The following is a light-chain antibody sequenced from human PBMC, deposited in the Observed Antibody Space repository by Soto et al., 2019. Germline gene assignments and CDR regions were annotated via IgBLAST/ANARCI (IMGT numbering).Light chain of an antibody. CDR2: DVS. J-gene: IGKJ5*01. CDR1: QSVSGTY. CDR3: QQYGTSPLT. V-gene: IGKV3-20*01. Sequence: IVLTQSPGTLSLSPGERATLSCRASQSVSGTYFAWYQQKPGQAPRLLIYDVSSRATGIPDRFSGSGSGADFTLTISRLEPEDFAVYYCQQYGTSPLTFGQGTRMEI.